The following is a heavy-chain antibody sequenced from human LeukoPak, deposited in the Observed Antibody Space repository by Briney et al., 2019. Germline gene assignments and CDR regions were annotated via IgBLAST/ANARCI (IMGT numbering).Heavy chain of an antibody. CDR1: GFTFSNAW. V-gene: IGHV3-15*01. CDR3: PRGSSGWYFDY. J-gene: IGHJ4*02. D-gene: IGHD6-19*01. CDR2: IKNNAYGGTT. Sequence: GGSLRLSCAASGFTFSNAWMTWVRQAPGKGLEWVGRIKNNAYGGTTEYASPVKQRFTISRDDSQTTLFLQMNSLKTEDTAVYYCPRGSSGWYFDYWGQGTLVTVSS.